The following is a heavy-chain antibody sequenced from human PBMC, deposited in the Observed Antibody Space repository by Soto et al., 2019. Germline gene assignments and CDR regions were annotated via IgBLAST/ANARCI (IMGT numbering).Heavy chain of an antibody. Sequence: GESLKISCKGSGYSFTSYWIGWVRQMPGKGLEWMGIIYPGDSDTRYSPSFQGQVTISADKSSSTAYLQWSSLKASDTAMYYCARVVVAATGYYYGMDVWGQGTTVTVSS. J-gene: IGHJ6*02. V-gene: IGHV5-51*01. CDR3: ARVVVAATGYYYGMDV. D-gene: IGHD2-15*01. CDR1: GYSFTSYW. CDR2: IYPGDSDT.